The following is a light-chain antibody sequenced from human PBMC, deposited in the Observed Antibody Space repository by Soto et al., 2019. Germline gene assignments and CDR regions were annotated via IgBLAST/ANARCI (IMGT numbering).Light chain of an antibody. J-gene: IGLJ2*01. CDR1: SSDVGGSHY. CDR3: SSYTSSFTVI. V-gene: IGLV2-14*01. Sequence: QSVLTQPASVSGSPGQSITISCTGTSSDVGGSHYVSWYQHHPGKAPKLTIYDVSNRPSGVSNRFSGSKSGNTASLTISGLQAEDEADYYCSSYTSSFTVIFGGRTKLTVL. CDR2: DVS.